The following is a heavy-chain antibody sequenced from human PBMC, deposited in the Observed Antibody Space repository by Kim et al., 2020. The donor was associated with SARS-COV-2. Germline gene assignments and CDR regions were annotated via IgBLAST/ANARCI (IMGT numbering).Heavy chain of an antibody. Sequence: GGSLRLSCAASGFTFSSYAMHWVRQAPGKGLEWVAVISYDGSNKYYADSVKGRFTISRDNSKNTLYLQMNSLRAEDTTVYYCARGSSSWYQSIDYWCQG. V-gene: IGHV3-30*04. J-gene: IGHJ4*02. CDR1: GFTFSSYA. CDR2: ISYDGSNK. CDR3: ARGSSSWYQSIDY. D-gene: IGHD6-13*01.